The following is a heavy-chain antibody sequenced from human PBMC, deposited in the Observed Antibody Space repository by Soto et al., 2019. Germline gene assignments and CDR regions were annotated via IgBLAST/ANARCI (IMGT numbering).Heavy chain of an antibody. CDR3: TPRALKYNSDWYPLSD. V-gene: IGHV3-15*07. J-gene: IGHJ4*02. Sequence: EVQLVESGGGLVKPGGSLRLSCAGSGFTFSNVWMNWVRQAPGKGLEWVGRIKSETDGGTIDYAAPVKGRFTISRDASNNTLYLQMSSLQTEDTATYYCTPRALKYNSDWYPLSDWGQGTRVTVSS. D-gene: IGHD6-19*01. CDR2: IKSETDGGTI. CDR1: GFTFSNVW.